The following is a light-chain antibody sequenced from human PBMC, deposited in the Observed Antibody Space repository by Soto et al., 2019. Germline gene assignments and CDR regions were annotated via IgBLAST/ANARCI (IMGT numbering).Light chain of an antibody. J-gene: IGKJ1*01. CDR3: QQYYRIPRT. Sequence: DIVMTQSPDSLAVSRGERATINCKSSQNGLYSSNNKNYLAWYQHKQGQPPKMLIYWASTRESGVPDRFSGSVSGKDLTITISRLQAEDGAVYDCQQYYRIPRTFCQGTKVDIK. CDR2: WAS. CDR1: QNGLYSSNNKNY. V-gene: IGKV4-1*01.